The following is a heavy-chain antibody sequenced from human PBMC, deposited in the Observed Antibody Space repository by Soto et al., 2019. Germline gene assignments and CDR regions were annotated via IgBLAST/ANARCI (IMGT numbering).Heavy chain of an antibody. J-gene: IGHJ4*02. CDR1: GFTFYTYA. V-gene: IGHV3-23*01. CDR3: ARDCIVVVPAAIGPIDY. Sequence: GGSRSLSCYVSGFTFYTYAMNWVRRAPGKGLEWVSSISNIGGQTYYADSVKGRFTISRDNSKNTLYLQMNSLRAEDTAVYYGARDCIVVVPAAIGPIDYCGQGTLVTVS. D-gene: IGHD2-2*01. CDR2: ISNIGGQT.